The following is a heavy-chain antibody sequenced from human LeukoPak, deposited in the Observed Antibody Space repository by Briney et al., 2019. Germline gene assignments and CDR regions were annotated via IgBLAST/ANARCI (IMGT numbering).Heavy chain of an antibody. D-gene: IGHD6-13*01. CDR1: GFTFSSYG. CDR2: ISGSGGST. CDR3: AREGAGSSWYLDY. Sequence: GGSLRLSCAASGFTFSSYGMSWVRQAPGKGLEWVSAISGSGGSTYYADSVKGRFTISRDNAKNTLYLQMNSLRAEDTAVYYCAREGAGSSWYLDYWGQGTLVTVSS. V-gene: IGHV3-23*01. J-gene: IGHJ4*02.